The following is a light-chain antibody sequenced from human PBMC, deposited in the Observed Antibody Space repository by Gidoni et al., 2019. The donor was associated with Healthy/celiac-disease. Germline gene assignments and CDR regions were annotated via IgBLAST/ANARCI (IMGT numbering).Light chain of an antibody. V-gene: IGKV3-11*01. CDR2: DAS. J-gene: IGKJ2*01. CDR1: QSVSSY. Sequence: EIVLTQSPATLTLSPGERATLACRASQSVSSYLAWYQPNPGQAPRLLIYDASNRATGIPARFSGSGSGTDFTLTISSLEPEDFAVYYCPQRSNWYTFGQGTKLEIK. CDR3: PQRSNWYT.